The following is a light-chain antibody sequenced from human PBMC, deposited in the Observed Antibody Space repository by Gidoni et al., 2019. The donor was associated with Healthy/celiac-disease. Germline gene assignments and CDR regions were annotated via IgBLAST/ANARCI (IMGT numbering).Light chain of an antibody. Sequence: QSALTQPPSASASPGQSVTISCTGTSSDVGGYNYVSWYQQHPGKAPKLMIYEVSKRPSGVPDRFSGSKSGNTASLTVSGLQAEDEADYYCSSYAGSNNPELVFGGGTKLTVL. J-gene: IGLJ3*02. CDR2: EVS. CDR1: SSDVGGYNY. CDR3: SSYAGSNNPELV. V-gene: IGLV2-8*01.